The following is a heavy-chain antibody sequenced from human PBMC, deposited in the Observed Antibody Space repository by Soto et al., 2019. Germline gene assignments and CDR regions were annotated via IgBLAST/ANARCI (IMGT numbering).Heavy chain of an antibody. Sequence: PGESLKISCKTSGYSFSSYWIAWVRQMPGKGLEWMGIIYPGDSDTRYSPSFQGQVTISADKSINTAYLQWSTLKASDTAMYYCATLGATARDAFDIWGQGTIVTVSS. CDR3: ATLGATARDAFDI. V-gene: IGHV5-51*01. D-gene: IGHD5-18*01. CDR1: GYSFSSYW. CDR2: IYPGDSDT. J-gene: IGHJ3*02.